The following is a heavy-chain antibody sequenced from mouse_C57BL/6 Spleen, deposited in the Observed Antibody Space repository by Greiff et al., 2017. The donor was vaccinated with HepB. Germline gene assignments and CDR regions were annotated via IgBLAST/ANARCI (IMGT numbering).Heavy chain of an antibody. CDR1: GFTFSSYG. V-gene: IGHV5-6*01. CDR3: ARHDYYGSLYAMDY. CDR2: ISSGGSYT. J-gene: IGHJ4*01. Sequence: VQLKESGGDLVKPGGSLKLSCAASGFTFSSYGMSWVRQTPDKRLEWVATISSGGSYTYYPDSVKGRFTISRDNAKNTLYLQMSSLKSEDTAMYYCARHDYYGSLYAMDYWGQGTSVTVSS. D-gene: IGHD1-1*01.